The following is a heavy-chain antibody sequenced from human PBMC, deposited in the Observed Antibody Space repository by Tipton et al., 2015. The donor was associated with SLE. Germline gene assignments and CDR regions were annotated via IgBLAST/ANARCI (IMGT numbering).Heavy chain of an antibody. CDR3: ARAHYGSGSPLGDWFDP. CDR2: ISGSGGST. D-gene: IGHD3-10*01. J-gene: IGHJ5*02. CDR1: GFTFSSYA. Sequence: SLRLSCAASGFTFSSYAMSWVRQAPGKGLEWVSAISGSGGSTYYADSVKGRFTISRDNSKNTLYLQMNSLRAEDTAVYYCARAHYGSGSPLGDWFDPWGQGTLVTVSS. V-gene: IGHV3-23*01.